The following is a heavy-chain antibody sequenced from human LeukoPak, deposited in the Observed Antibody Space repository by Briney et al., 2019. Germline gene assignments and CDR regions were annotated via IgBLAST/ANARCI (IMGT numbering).Heavy chain of an antibody. CDR2: ISYDGGNT. J-gene: IGHJ4*02. Sequence: GGSLRLSCAASGFTFSSNAIHWVRQAPGRGLEWVAEISYDGGNTYYADSVKGRFTISRDNSKNTLYLQMNSLRAEDTAVYYCAKEGTGIHFDYWGQGTLVTVSS. V-gene: IGHV3-30-3*01. CDR3: AKEGTGIHFDY. CDR1: GFTFSSNA. D-gene: IGHD1-1*01.